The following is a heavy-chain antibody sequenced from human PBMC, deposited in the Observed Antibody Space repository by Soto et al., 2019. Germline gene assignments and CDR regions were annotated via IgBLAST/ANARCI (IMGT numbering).Heavy chain of an antibody. CDR1: GVSFTGSY. J-gene: IGHJ4*02. V-gene: IGHV4-34*01. CDR2: LNHSGST. D-gene: IGHD2-2*01. CDR3: ARRGDCSSTSCYGRKFAY. Sequence: SDTLSLTCAVNGVSFTGSYWSWIRQPPGKGLEWIGELNHSGSTNYNPSLKSRVTISVDTSKNQFSLKLSSVTAADTAVYYCARRGDCSSTSCYGRKFAYWGQGTLVTIS.